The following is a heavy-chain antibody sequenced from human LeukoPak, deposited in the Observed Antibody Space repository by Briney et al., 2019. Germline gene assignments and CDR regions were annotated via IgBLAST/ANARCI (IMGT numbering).Heavy chain of an antibody. Sequence: GGSLRLSCAASGFTFSSYSMNWVRQAPGKGLEWVSSISSSSSYIYYADSVKGRFTISRDNAKNSLYLQMNSLRAEDTAVYYCASAGDRRYFDWLPKVLQVPFDYWGQGTLVTVSS. CDR1: GFTFSSYS. J-gene: IGHJ4*02. V-gene: IGHV3-21*01. D-gene: IGHD3-9*01. CDR3: ASAGDRRYFDWLPKVLQVPFDY. CDR2: ISSSSSYI.